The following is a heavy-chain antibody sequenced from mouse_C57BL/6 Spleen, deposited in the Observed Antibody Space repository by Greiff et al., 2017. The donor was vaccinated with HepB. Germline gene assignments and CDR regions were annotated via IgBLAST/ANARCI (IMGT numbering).Heavy chain of an antibody. V-gene: IGHV1-39*01. CDR1: GYSFTDYN. CDR2: INPNYGTT. D-gene: IGHD1-1*02. CDR3: ARSMGNHWYFDV. Sequence: EVKLVESGPELVKPGASVKISCKASGYSFTDYNMNWVKQSNGKSLEWIGVINPNYGTTSYNQKFKGKATLTVDQSSSTAYMQLNSLTSEDSAVYYCARSMGNHWYFDVWGTGTTVTVSS. J-gene: IGHJ1*03.